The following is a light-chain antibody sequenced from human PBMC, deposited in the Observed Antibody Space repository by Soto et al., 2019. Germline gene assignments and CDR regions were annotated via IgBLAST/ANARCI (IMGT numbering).Light chain of an antibody. CDR2: LKSDGSH. CDR1: SGHSSNA. CDR3: QTWGTGIQGV. J-gene: IGLJ3*02. Sequence: QSVLTQSPSASASLGASVKLTCTLSSGHSSNAIAWHQQRPQKGPRYLMKLKSDGSHTKGDGIPDRFSGSSSGTERHLTISGLQSEDEADYYCQTWGTGIQGVFGGGTKLTVL. V-gene: IGLV4-69*01.